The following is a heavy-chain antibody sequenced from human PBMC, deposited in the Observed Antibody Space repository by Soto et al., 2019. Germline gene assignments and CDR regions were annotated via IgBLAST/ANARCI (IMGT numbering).Heavy chain of an antibody. Sequence: EVQLVESGGGLVQPGGSLRLSCAASGFTFSTYWMHWVRQTPGKGLVWVSRVNGDGTSTAYADSVRGRFTISRDNAKNTVSLEMSSLRAEDTAVYYCAREFGNTILPLDYWGQGTLVTVSS. CDR1: GFTFSTYW. D-gene: IGHD2-15*01. J-gene: IGHJ4*02. CDR3: AREFGNTILPLDY. V-gene: IGHV3-74*01. CDR2: VNGDGTST.